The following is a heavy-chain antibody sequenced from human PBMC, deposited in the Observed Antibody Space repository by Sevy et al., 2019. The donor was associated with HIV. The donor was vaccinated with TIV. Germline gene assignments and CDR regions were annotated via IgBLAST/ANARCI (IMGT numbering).Heavy chain of an antibody. CDR3: ARDLRYYDFWSGYGPDWFDP. Sequence: GGSLRLSCAASGFTFSSYSMNWVRQAPGKGLEWDSYISSSSSTIYYADSVKGRFTISRDNAKNSLYLQMNSLRAEDTAVYYCARDLRYYDFWSGYGPDWFDPWGQGTLVTVSS. V-gene: IGHV3-48*01. J-gene: IGHJ5*02. CDR2: ISSSSSTI. D-gene: IGHD3-3*01. CDR1: GFTFSSYS.